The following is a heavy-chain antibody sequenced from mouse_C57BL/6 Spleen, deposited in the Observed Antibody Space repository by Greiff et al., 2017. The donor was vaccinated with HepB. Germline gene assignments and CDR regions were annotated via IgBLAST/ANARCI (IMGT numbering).Heavy chain of an antibody. CDR1: GYAFSSSW. V-gene: IGHV1-82*01. J-gene: IGHJ4*01. D-gene: IGHD2-1*01. CDR2: IYPGDGDT. Sequence: QVQLKESGPELVKPGASVKISCKASGYAFSSSWMNWVKQRPGKGLEWIGRIYPGDGDTNYNGKFKGKATLTADTSASTAYMQLSSLTSEDSAVYFVARAVYPKDYALDYWGQGTSVTVSS. CDR3: ARAVYPKDYALDY.